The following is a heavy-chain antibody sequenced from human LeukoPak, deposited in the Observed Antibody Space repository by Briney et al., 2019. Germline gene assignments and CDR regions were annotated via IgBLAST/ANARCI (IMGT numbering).Heavy chain of an antibody. CDR1: GFTFSNSA. CDR3: AKGIYSSGWSYFDS. Sequence: GGSLRLSCAASGFTFSNSAMSWVRQAPGKGLEWVSPLSGSGITTYYADSVKGRFTISRDNSKNTLYLQMNSLRAEDTAVYYCAKGIYSSGWSYFDSWGHGTLVTVSS. D-gene: IGHD6-19*01. V-gene: IGHV3-23*01. CDR2: LSGSGITT. J-gene: IGHJ4*01.